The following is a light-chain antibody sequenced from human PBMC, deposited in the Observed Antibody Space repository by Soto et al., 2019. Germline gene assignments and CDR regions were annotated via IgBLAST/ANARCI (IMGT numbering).Light chain of an antibody. CDR1: QTICTY. J-gene: IGKJ4*01. V-gene: IGKV1-39*01. CDR2: AAS. Sequence: DIQMTQSQSSLSAFVGDRVTIPCRASQTICTYLNWYQQKPGQAQKLLVYAASSLQRGVSSRFGGSGSGTDVTLTISSLQPDDSATYYCQQSYRNPLTFGGGTKVEIK. CDR3: QQSYRNPLT.